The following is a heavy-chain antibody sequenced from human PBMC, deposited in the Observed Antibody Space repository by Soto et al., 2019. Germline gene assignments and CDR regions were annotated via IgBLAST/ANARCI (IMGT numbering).Heavy chain of an antibody. CDR3: ARSHIVVVTASYGMDV. Sequence: QVQLVQSGAEVKKPGASVKVSCKASGYTFTGYYMHWVRQAPGQGLEWMGWITPNSGGTNYAQKFQGWDPMPRDTYISTAYMELSRLRSDDTAVYYWARSHIVVVTASYGMDVLGQGTTVTVSS. D-gene: IGHD2-21*02. V-gene: IGHV1-2*04. J-gene: IGHJ6*02. CDR1: GYTFTGYY. CDR2: ITPNSGGT.